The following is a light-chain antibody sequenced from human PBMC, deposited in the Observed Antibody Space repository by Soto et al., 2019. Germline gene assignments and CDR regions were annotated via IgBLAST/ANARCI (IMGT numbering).Light chain of an antibody. CDR1: QSVSSSY. Sequence: EIVLTQSPGTLSLSPGERATLSCRASQSVSSSYLAWYQQKPGQAPRLLIYSASSRATGIPDRFSGSGSGTDFPLTISRLEPEDFAVYYCQQYGSSRTFGQGTKVDIK. CDR3: QQYGSSRT. CDR2: SAS. J-gene: IGKJ1*01. V-gene: IGKV3-20*01.